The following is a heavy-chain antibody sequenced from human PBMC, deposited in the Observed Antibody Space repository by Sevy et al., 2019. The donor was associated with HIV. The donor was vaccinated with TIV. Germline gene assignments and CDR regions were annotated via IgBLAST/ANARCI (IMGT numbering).Heavy chain of an antibody. J-gene: IGHJ4*02. Sequence: GGSLRLSCAASGFIFGSYAMNWVRQAPGKGLEWVAIISYDGSHKYYADSGKGRFTISRDSSKNTLYLQMHSLRTDDTAAYYCARDPGSSWSSFDYWGQGTLVTVSS. CDR1: GFIFGSYA. V-gene: IGHV3-30-3*01. CDR2: ISYDGSHK. D-gene: IGHD6-13*01. CDR3: ARDPGSSWSSFDY.